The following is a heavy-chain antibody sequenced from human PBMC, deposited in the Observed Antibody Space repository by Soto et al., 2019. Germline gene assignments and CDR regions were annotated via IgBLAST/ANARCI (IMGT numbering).Heavy chain of an antibody. CDR1: GFTFGSYS. CDR2: VSGHDGST. V-gene: IGHV3-23*01. D-gene: IGHD4-17*01. CDR3: AKDHPGQGDYGESALRTY. Sequence: EVQLLESGGGLVQPGGSLRLSCAASGFTFGSYSMTWVRQAPGKGLEWVSSVSGHDGSTHYADSMKGRFTISRDTSKNMLFLQMNSLRAEDTAVYYCAKDHPGQGDYGESALRTYWGQGTLVTVSS. J-gene: IGHJ4*02.